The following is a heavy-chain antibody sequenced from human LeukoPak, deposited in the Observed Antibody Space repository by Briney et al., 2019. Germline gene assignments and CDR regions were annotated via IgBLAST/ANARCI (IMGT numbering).Heavy chain of an antibody. Sequence: SETLSLTCTVSGGSISSSSYYWGWIRLPPGKGLEWIGSIYYSGSTYYNPSLKSRVTISVDTSKNQFSLKLSSVTAADTAVYYCASGPGYYDFWSGYPRLNWFDPWGQGTLVTVSS. V-gene: IGHV4-39*01. J-gene: IGHJ5*02. CDR3: ASGPGYYDFWSGYPRLNWFDP. D-gene: IGHD3-3*01. CDR2: IYYSGST. CDR1: GGSISSSSYY.